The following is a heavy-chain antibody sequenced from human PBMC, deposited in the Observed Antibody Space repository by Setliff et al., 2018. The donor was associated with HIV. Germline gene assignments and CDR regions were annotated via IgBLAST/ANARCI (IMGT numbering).Heavy chain of an antibody. J-gene: IGHJ4*02. D-gene: IGHD2-15*01. V-gene: IGHV3-20*04. Sequence: PGGSLRLSCAASGFTFDDFDMNWVRQVPGKGLEWVSTINWSGAIIGYADSVKGRFTISRDNAKNSLYLQMNVLRAEDTAIYYCAKGSLRYCSGVICHYFDYWGQRTLVTVSS. CDR2: INWSGAII. CDR1: GFTFDDFD. CDR3: AKGSLRYCSGVICHYFDY.